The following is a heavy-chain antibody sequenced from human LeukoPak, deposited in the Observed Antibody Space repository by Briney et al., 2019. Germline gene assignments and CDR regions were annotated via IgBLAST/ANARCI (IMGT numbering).Heavy chain of an antibody. Sequence: SVKVSCKASGGTFSSYAISWVRQAPGQGLEWMGRIIPILGIANYAQKFQGRVTITADKSTSTAYMELSSLRSEDTAVYYCATDYYDSSGYFDYWGQGTLVTVSS. D-gene: IGHD3-22*01. CDR3: ATDYYDSSGYFDY. V-gene: IGHV1-69*04. J-gene: IGHJ4*02. CDR1: GGTFSSYA. CDR2: IIPILGIA.